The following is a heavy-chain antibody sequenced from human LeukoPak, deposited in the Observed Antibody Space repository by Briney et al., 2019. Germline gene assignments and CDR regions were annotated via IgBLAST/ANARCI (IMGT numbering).Heavy chain of an antibody. CDR1: GFTFSSYS. D-gene: IGHD3-9*01. CDR2: ISSSSSYI. CDR3: ARGLDWGFDY. V-gene: IGHV3-21*01. Sequence: GGSLRLFCAASGFTFSSYSMNWVRQAPGKGLEWVSSISSSSSYIYYADSVKGRFTISRDNAKNSLYLQMNSLRAEDTAVYYCARGLDWGFDYWGQGTLVTVSS. J-gene: IGHJ4*02.